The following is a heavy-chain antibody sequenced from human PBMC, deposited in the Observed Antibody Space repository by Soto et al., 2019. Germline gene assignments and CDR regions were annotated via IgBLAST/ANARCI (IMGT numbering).Heavy chain of an antibody. J-gene: IGHJ4*02. V-gene: IGHV3-23*01. CDR1: GFTFSSYA. D-gene: IGHD2-8*01. Sequence: GGSLRLSCAASGFTFSSYAMSWVRQAPGKGLEWVSAISGSGGSTYYADSVKGRFTISRDNSKNTLYLQMNSLRAEDTAVYYCSKDPIVLMVYAPIYFDYWGQGTLVTVSS. CDR2: ISGSGGST. CDR3: SKDPIVLMVYAPIYFDY.